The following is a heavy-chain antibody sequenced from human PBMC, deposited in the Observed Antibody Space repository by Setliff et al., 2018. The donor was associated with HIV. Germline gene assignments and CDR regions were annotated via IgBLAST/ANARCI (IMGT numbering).Heavy chain of an antibody. CDR3: ARGSRQLTIFGVVFKTNYYFMDV. V-gene: IGHV4-34*01. CDR2: INHDRTT. CDR1: GGSFSGYY. J-gene: IGHJ6*03. Sequence: SETLSLTCAVYGGSFSGYYWSWIRQPPGHGLEWIGEINHDRTTNFNPSLKSRFTISVDTSKNQFSLTLNSVTAAETAVYYCARGSRQLTIFGVVFKTNYYFMDVWGKGTAVTVSS. D-gene: IGHD3-3*01.